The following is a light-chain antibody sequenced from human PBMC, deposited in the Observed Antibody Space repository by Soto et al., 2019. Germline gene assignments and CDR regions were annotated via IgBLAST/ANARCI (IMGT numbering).Light chain of an antibody. V-gene: IGKV1-5*03. J-gene: IGKJ2*01. CDR2: RAS. Sequence: DIQMTQFPSTLSASIGDRVTITRRASQTISSSLAWYQQKPGKAPKLLIYRASSLETGVPSRFSGSGSGTEFTLTISSLQPDDFATYYCQQYNSYSPYTFGQGTRLEIK. CDR1: QTISSS. CDR3: QQYNSYSPYT.